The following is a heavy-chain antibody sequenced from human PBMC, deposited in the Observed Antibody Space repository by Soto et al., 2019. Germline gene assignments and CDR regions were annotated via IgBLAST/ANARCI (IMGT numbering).Heavy chain of an antibody. Sequence: PSETLSLTCAVYGGSFSGYYWSWIRQPPGKGLEWIGEINHSGSTNYNPSLKSRVTISVDTSKNQFSLKLSSVTAADTAVYYCATLIVGATTIYYYGMDVWGQGTTVTVSS. CDR2: INHSGST. CDR3: ATLIVGATTIYYYGMDV. J-gene: IGHJ6*02. CDR1: GGSFSGYY. D-gene: IGHD1-26*01. V-gene: IGHV4-34*01.